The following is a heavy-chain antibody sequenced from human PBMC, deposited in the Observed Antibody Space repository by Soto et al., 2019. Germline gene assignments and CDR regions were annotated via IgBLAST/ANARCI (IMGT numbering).Heavy chain of an antibody. Sequence: QVQLVQSGAEVKKPGASVKVSCKASGYTFTGYYMHWVRQAPGQGLEWMGWINPHSGGTNYAQKFQGWVTMTRDTSISTAYMELSRLRYDDTAVYYCARGYCSGGSCYRGNWYLDLWGRGTLVTVSS. CDR3: ARGYCSGGSCYRGNWYLDL. D-gene: IGHD2-15*01. V-gene: IGHV1-2*04. CDR1: GYTFTGYY. CDR2: INPHSGGT. J-gene: IGHJ2*01.